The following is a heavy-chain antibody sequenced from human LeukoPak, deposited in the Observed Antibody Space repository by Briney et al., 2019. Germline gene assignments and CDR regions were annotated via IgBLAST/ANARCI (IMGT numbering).Heavy chain of an antibody. D-gene: IGHD3-10*01. J-gene: IGHJ4*02. CDR2: ISSDSTTT. Sequence: GGSLRLSCGGSGFTFNSYSLNWVRQAPGKGLEWVSYISSDSTTTYYADSVKGRFTISRDTAKNSLYLQMNSLRAEDTAVYYCARDYHYYGSGSPFDYWGQGTLVTVSS. V-gene: IGHV3-48*01. CDR3: ARDYHYYGSGSPFDY. CDR1: GFTFNSYS.